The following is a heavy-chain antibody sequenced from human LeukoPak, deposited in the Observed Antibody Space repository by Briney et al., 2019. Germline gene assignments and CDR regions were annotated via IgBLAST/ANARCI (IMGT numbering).Heavy chain of an antibody. J-gene: IGHJ6*02. CDR1: GGSISSGGYS. CDR3: ARAPKYYDFSPEPYGMDV. V-gene: IGHV4-30-2*01. D-gene: IGHD3-3*01. Sequence: SETLSLTRAVSGGSISSGGYSWSWIRQPPGKGLEWIGYIYHSGSTYYNPSLKSRVTISVDRSKNQFSLKLSSVTAADTAVYYCARAPKYYDFSPEPYGMDVWGQGTTVTVSS. CDR2: IYHSGST.